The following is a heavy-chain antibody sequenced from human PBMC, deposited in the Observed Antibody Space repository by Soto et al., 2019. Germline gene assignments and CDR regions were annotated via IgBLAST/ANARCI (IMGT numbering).Heavy chain of an antibody. V-gene: IGHV3-30-3*01. CDR3: ARDHPYYYDSSGYPTDSYYYGMDV. J-gene: IGHJ6*02. Sequence: GGSLRLSCAASGFTFSSYAMHWVRQAPGKGLEWVAVISYDGSNKYYADSVKGRFTISRDNSKNTLYLQMNSLRAEDTAVYYCARDHPYYYDSSGYPTDSYYYGMDVWGQGTTVTVSS. CDR2: ISYDGSNK. CDR1: GFTFSSYA. D-gene: IGHD3-22*01.